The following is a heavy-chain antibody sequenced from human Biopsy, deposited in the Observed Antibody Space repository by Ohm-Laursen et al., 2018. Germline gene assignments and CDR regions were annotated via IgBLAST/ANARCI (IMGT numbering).Heavy chain of an antibody. Sequence: SQTLSLTCTVSGCSVSSGGFYWSWIRQHPGKGLEWIGNIYYSWTTYYNPSLKSLVTISVDTSKNQFSLKLNPVTAADTAVYYCARRPYGGARYWYFDLWGRGTLVTVSS. V-gene: IGHV4-31*01. CDR3: ARRPYGGARYWYFDL. CDR1: GCSVSSGGFY. CDR2: IYYSWTT. D-gene: IGHD4-23*01. J-gene: IGHJ2*01.